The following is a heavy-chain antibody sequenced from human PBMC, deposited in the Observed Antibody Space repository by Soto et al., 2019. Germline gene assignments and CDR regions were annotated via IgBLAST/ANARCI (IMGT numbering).Heavy chain of an antibody. CDR2: VCYRGTT. V-gene: IGHV4-39*01. Sequence: SETLSLTCTVSGDSIDTSSYCWGWIRQPPGKGLEWIGSVCYRGTTYYNPSLKSRLTISVDTSKRQFSLKLSSVTAADTAVFYCARQGEHSSSYFFDSWGQGTLVTVS. J-gene: IGHJ4*02. CDR1: GDSIDTSSYC. D-gene: IGHD6-6*01. CDR3: ARQGEHSSSYFFDS.